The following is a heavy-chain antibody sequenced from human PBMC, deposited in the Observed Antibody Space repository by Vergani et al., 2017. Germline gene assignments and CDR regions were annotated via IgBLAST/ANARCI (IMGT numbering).Heavy chain of an antibody. V-gene: IGHV3-9*03. J-gene: IGHJ1*01. CDR2: ISWNSGSI. Sequence: EVQLVESGGGLVQPGRSLRLSCAASGFTLDDYAMHWVRQAPGKGLEWVSGISWNSGSIGYADSVKGRFTISRDNAKNSLYLQMNSLRAEDMALYYCATKSCGTPGCQIGYFREWGQGTLVTVSS. CDR3: ATKSCGTPGCQIGYFRE. D-gene: IGHD1-1*01. CDR1: GFTLDDYA.